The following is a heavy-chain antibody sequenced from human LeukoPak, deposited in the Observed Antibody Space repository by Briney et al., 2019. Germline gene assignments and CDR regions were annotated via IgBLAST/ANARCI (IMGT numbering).Heavy chain of an antibody. CDR3: AMYRGLTMFDY. J-gene: IGHJ4*02. V-gene: IGHV4-39*01. CDR2: ITDDGST. Sequence: SDTLSLTCIVSGGYISSSSYYWGWIRQPPGKGLEWIGSITDDGSTSYNPSLKSRVTISVDTSKNQFSLKLSSVTAADTAVYYCAMYRGLTMFDYWGQGTLVTVSS. CDR1: GGYISSSSYY. D-gene: IGHD3/OR15-3a*01.